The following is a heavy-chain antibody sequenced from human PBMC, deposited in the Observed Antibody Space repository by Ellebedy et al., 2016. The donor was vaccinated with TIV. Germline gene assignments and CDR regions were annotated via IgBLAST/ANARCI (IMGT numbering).Heavy chain of an antibody. Sequence: SETLSLTXAVYGGSFSGYYWTWIRQPPGKGLEWIGEINHSGSTNYNPSLKSRVSISVDTSKNQFSLKVTSVTAADTAVYYCARGLMNYRGYDYVWGSYRSPQIKFDSWGQGTLVSVSS. J-gene: IGHJ4*02. D-gene: IGHD3-16*02. CDR1: GGSFSGYY. CDR3: ARGLMNYRGYDYVWGSYRSPQIKFDS. V-gene: IGHV4-34*01. CDR2: INHSGST.